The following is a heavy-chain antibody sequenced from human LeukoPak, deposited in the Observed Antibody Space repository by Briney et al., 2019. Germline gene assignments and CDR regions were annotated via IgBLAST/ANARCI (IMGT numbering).Heavy chain of an antibody. CDR1: GFTFSSHS. J-gene: IGHJ6*02. CDR2: ISSSSSAR. V-gene: IGHV3-48*01. D-gene: IGHD6-13*01. Sequence: GGSLRLSCAASGFTFSSHSMNWVRQAPGKGLEWVSYISSSSSARYYADSVKGRFTISRDNSKNTLYLQMNSLRAEDTAVYHCARDRRSSSFYGMDVWGQGTTVIVSS. CDR3: ARDRRSSSFYGMDV.